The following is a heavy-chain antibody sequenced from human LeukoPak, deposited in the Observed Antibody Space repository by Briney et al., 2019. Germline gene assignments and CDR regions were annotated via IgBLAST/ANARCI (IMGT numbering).Heavy chain of an antibody. CDR3: ARVRSYYYDSSGKGYYFDY. CDR2: IYYSGST. V-gene: IGHV4-59*08. J-gene: IGHJ4*02. Sequence: SETLSLTCTVSGGSISSYYWSWIRQPPGKGLGWIGYIYYSGSTNYNPSLKSRVTISVDTSKNQFSLKLSSVTAADTAVYYCARVRSYYYDSSGKGYYFDYWGQGTLVTVSS. CDR1: GGSISSYY. D-gene: IGHD3-22*01.